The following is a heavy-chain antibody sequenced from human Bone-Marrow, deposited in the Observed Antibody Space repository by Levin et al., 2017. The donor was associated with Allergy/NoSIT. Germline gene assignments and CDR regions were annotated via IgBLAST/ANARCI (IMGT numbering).Heavy chain of an antibody. J-gene: IGHJ4*02. CDR2: IYYSGST. D-gene: IGHD2-21*01. V-gene: IGHV4-39*01. CDR1: GGSISSSSYY. Sequence: PSETLSLTCTVSGGSISSSSYYWGWIRQPPGKGLEWIGSIYYSGSTYYNPSLKSRVTISVDTSKNQFSLKLSSVTAADTAVYYCARPHYLGPYYFDYWGQGTLVTVSS. CDR3: ARPHYLGPYYFDY.